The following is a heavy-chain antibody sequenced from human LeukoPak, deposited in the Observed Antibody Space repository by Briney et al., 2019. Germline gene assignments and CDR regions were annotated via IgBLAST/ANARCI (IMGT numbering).Heavy chain of an antibody. Sequence: ETLSLTCAVSGGSISSSNWWTWVRPAPGKGLEWVANIKQDGGEIYYVDSVKGRFTISRDNAKNSLYLQMNSLRAEDTAMYYCARDKIVGATLFDYWGQGTLVTVSS. J-gene: IGHJ4*02. CDR3: ARDKIVGATLFDY. CDR1: GGSISSSNW. V-gene: IGHV3-7*01. D-gene: IGHD1-26*01. CDR2: IKQDGGEI.